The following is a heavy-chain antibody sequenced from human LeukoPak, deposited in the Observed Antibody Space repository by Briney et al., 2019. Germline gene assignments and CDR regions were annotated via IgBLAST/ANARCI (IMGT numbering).Heavy chain of an antibody. CDR1: GGSISSSSYY. V-gene: IGHV4-39*01. D-gene: IGHD3/OR15-3a*01. CDR2: IYYSGST. CDR3: ARQTGSRLFILP. Sequence: PSETLSLTCTVSGGSISSSSYYWGWIRQPPGKGLEWIGSIYYSGSTYYNPSLKSRVTISVDTSKNQFSLKLTSVTAADTAVYYCARQTGSRLFILPGGQGTLVTVSS. J-gene: IGHJ4*02.